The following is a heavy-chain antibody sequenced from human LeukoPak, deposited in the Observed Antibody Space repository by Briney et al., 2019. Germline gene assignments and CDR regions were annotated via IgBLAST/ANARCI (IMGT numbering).Heavy chain of an antibody. CDR2: IKQDGSER. Sequence: GGSLRLSCAASGFTFSSYWMSWVRQAPGKGLEWVANIKQDGSERYYVDSVKGRFTISRDNSKNTLYLQMNSLRAEDTAVYYCARNQGEGAFDIWGQGTMVTVS. CDR1: GFTFSSYW. D-gene: IGHD1-14*01. V-gene: IGHV3-7*01. J-gene: IGHJ3*02. CDR3: ARNQGEGAFDI.